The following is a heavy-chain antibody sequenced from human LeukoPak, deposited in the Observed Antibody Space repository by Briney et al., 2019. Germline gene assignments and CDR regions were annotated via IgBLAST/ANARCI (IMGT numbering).Heavy chain of an antibody. V-gene: IGHV3-74*01. CDR1: GFTFSSHW. CDR3: ATGVFDSGSYYNFDY. D-gene: IGHD1-26*01. CDR2: INSDGSSI. J-gene: IGHJ4*02. Sequence: PGGSLRLSCAASGFTFSSHWMHWVRQAPGKGLVWVSRINSDGSSISYVDSVRGRFTISRDNAKNTLYLQMNSLRAEDTAVYYCATGVFDSGSYYNFDYWGQGTLVTVSS.